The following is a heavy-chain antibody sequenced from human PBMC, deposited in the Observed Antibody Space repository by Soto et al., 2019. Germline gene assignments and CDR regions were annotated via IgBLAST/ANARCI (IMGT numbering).Heavy chain of an antibody. V-gene: IGHV2-5*02. CDR2: IYWDDDK. D-gene: IGHD3-22*01. CDR3: PHARNPGVVTTWFDP. CDR1: GFSLSTSGVG. Sequence: QITLKESGPTLVKPTQTLTLTCTFSGFSLSTSGVGVGWIRQPPGKALECLALIYWDDDKRYSPSLRSRLTITKDTSKNQVVLTMTNMDPVDTATYYCPHARNPGVVTTWFDPWGQGTLVTVSS. J-gene: IGHJ5*02.